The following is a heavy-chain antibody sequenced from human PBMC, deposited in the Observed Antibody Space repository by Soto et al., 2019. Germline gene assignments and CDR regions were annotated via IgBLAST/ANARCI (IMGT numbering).Heavy chain of an antibody. CDR3: ARWPDGYYYYGMDG. J-gene: IGHJ6*02. CDR1: GYTFTSYD. CDR2: MNPNSGNT. Sequence: ASVKVSCKASGYTFTSYDINWVRQATGQGLEWMGWMNPNSGNTGYAQKFQGRVTMTRNTSISTAYMELSSLRSEDTAVYYCARWPDGYYYYGMDGWGQGITVTVSS. V-gene: IGHV1-8*01.